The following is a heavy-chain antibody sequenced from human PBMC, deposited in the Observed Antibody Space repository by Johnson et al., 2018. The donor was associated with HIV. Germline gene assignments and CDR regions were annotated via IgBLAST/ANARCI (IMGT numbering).Heavy chain of an antibody. V-gene: IGHV3-23*04. D-gene: IGHD2-8*02. CDR1: GFTFSSYA. J-gene: IGHJ3*02. CDR3: AKDPIVLVVYAISAFDI. Sequence: VQLVESGGGLVQPGGSLRLSCGASGFTFSSYAMSWVRQAPGKGLEWVSAISGSGGSTYYADSVKGRFTISRDNSKNTLYLQMNSLRAEDTAVYYCAKDPIVLVVYAISAFDIWGQGTMVTVYS. CDR2: ISGSGGST.